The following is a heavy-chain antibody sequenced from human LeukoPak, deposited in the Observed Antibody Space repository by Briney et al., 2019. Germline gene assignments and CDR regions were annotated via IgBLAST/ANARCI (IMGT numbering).Heavy chain of an antibody. D-gene: IGHD1-26*01. CDR1: GYTFTSYG. V-gene: IGHV1-18*01. J-gene: IGHJ4*02. CDR2: ISAYNGNT. Sequence: ASVKVSCKASGYTFTSYGISWVRQAPGQGLEWMGWISAYNGNTNYAQKLQGRVTMTTDTSTSTAYMELMSLRSDDTAVYYCAREYSGRGSGTFDYWGQGTLVTVSS. CDR3: AREYSGRGSGTFDY.